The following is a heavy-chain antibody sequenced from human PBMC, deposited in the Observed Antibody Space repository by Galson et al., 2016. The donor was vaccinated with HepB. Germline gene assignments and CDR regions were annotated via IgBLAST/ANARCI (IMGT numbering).Heavy chain of an antibody. CDR2: ISPYNGNT. CDR1: GYTFSSYG. J-gene: IGHJ4*02. Sequence: SVKVSCKASGYTFSSYGINWLRQAPGQGLEWMGWISPYNGNTHYAQKLQGRVTVTTDTSTSTAYMELRSLRSEDTAVYCCARRDTAMVHDYWGQGTLVTVSS. CDR3: ARRDTAMVHDY. D-gene: IGHD5-18*01. V-gene: IGHV1-18*04.